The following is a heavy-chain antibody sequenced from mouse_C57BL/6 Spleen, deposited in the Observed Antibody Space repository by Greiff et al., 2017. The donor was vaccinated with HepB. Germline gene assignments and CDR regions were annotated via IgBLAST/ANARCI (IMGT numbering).Heavy chain of an antibody. J-gene: IGHJ2*01. CDR3: ARSGGNGFDY. D-gene: IGHD2-1*01. V-gene: IGHV1-76*01. CDR1: GYTFTDYY. Sequence: VQLQESGAELVRPGASVKLSCKASGYTFTDYYINWVKQRPGQGLEWIARIYPGSGNTYYNEKFKGKATLTAEKSSSTAYMQLSSLTSEDSAVYFCARSGGNGFDYWGQGTTLTVSS. CDR2: IYPGSGNT.